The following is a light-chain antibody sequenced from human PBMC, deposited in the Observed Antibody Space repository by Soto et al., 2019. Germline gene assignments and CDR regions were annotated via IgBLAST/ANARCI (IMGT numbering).Light chain of an antibody. V-gene: IGKV3-20*01. Sequence: EIVLTQSPGTLSLSPGERPTLSCRASQSVSSSYLAWYQQKPGQAPRHLIYGASSRAPGIPDRFSGSGSGTDFTITISRLEPEDFAVYYCQQYGSSPQTFGQGTKLEIK. CDR2: GAS. CDR3: QQYGSSPQT. CDR1: QSVSSSY. J-gene: IGKJ2*01.